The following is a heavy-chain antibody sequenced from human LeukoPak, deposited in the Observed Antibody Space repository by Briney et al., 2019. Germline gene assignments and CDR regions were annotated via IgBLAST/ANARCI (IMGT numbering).Heavy chain of an antibody. V-gene: IGHV4-59*08. CDR3: ARRVSLYAGFDI. J-gene: IGHJ3*02. D-gene: IGHD3-16*02. CDR2: VYNTKYT. CDR1: SGSMNDYY. Sequence: PSDTLSLTCSVGSGSMNDYYWKWVRQPPGKELEWIGRVYNTKYTEYNPSLKSRVSISVDSSKNQFSLRLNSVTAADTAVYFCARRVSLYAGFDIWGLGTLVTVSS.